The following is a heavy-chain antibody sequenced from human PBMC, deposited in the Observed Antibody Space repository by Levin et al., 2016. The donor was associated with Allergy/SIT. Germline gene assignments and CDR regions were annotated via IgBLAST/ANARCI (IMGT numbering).Heavy chain of an antibody. D-gene: IGHD6-19*01. J-gene: IGHJ3*02. CDR1: SASINSGGFY. Sequence: SETLSLTCTISSASINSGGFYWAWIRQSPGKGLEWIGIIYYSGHTNYNPPLNGRVTISVDTSQSQFSLNLNSVTAADTAVYFCARVTSGWSLFDMWGQGTLVAVSS. V-gene: IGHV4-39*07. CDR3: ARVTSGWSLFDM. CDR2: IYYSGHT.